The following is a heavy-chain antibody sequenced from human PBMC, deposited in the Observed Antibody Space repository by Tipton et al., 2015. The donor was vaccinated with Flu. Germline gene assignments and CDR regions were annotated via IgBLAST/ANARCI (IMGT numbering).Heavy chain of an antibody. CDR2: IYYRGST. CDR3: ARGDCSSTSCLDY. Sequence: TLSLTCTVSGGSISSYYWSWIRQPPGKGLEWIGYIYYRGSTNYNPSLKSRVTISVDTSKNQFSLKLSSVAAADTAVYYCARGDCSSTSCLDYWGQGTLVTVSS. D-gene: IGHD2-2*01. V-gene: IGHV4-59*01. CDR1: GGSISSYY. J-gene: IGHJ4*02.